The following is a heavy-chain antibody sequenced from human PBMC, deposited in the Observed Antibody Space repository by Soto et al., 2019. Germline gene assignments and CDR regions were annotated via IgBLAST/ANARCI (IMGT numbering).Heavy chain of an antibody. V-gene: IGHV4-39*07. D-gene: IGHD3-10*01. Sequence: PSETLCLTGTVSGDCITSNSFFWAWIRQPPGKGLEWIGSIYYSGTTYYNPSLKGRVTISVDRSKNQFSLKLSSVTAADTAVYYCARDMVRGVLEVNYYYGMDVWGQGTTVT. J-gene: IGHJ6*02. CDR2: IYYSGTT. CDR3: ARDMVRGVLEVNYYYGMDV. CDR1: GDCITSNSFF.